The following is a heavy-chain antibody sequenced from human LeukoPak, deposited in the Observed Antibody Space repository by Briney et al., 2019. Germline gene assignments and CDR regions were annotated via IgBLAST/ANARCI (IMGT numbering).Heavy chain of an antibody. Sequence: GGSLRLSCAASEFTFSSYAMSWVRQAPGKGLEWVSVVSGSGDVTHYADSVKGRLAISRDNSKNTLYLQMNSLRAEDTAVYYCAKHYYDSRDYRVFDYWGQGTLVTVSS. CDR3: AKHYYDSRDYRVFDY. CDR2: VSGSGDVT. J-gene: IGHJ4*02. D-gene: IGHD3-22*01. CDR1: EFTFSSYA. V-gene: IGHV3-23*01.